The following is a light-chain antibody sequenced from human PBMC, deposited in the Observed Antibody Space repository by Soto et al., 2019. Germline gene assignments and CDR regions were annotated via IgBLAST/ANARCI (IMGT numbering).Light chain of an antibody. CDR3: GTWDSSLSAVV. CDR1: SSKIGSNY. CDR2: DNN. Sequence: QSVLTQPPSVSAAPGQKVTISCSGGSSKIGSNYVSWYQQLPGTAPKLLIYDNNKRPSGIPDRFSGSKSGTSATLGITGLQTGDEADYYCGTWDSSLSAVVFGGGTKLTVL. J-gene: IGLJ2*01. V-gene: IGLV1-51*01.